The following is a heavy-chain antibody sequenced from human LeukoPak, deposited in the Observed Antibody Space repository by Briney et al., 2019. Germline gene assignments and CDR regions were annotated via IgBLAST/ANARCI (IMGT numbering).Heavy chain of an antibody. Sequence: PSETLSLTCVVSVGSIISYYWSWIRQPPGKGLEWIWYIYYSGSTKYNPSLKSRVTISVDTSKIQFYLKLSSVTAADTAVYYCEAARAARFDYWGQGTLVTVSS. CDR1: VGSIISYY. V-gene: IGHV4-59*01. CDR3: EAARAARFDY. D-gene: IGHD2-15*01. J-gene: IGHJ4*02. CDR2: IYYSGST.